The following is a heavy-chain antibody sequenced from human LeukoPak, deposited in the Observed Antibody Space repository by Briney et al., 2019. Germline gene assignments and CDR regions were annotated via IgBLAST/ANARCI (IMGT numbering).Heavy chain of an antibody. CDR1: GGTFSSYA. J-gene: IGHJ4*02. D-gene: IGHD4-17*01. Sequence: SVKVSCKASGGTFSSYAISWVRQAPGQGLEWMGGIIPIFGTANYAQKFQGRVTITADESTSTAYMELSSLRSEDTAVYYCARLPDNGDYGDDYWGQGTLVTVSS. V-gene: IGHV1-69*01. CDR3: ARLPDNGDYGDDY. CDR2: IIPIFGTA.